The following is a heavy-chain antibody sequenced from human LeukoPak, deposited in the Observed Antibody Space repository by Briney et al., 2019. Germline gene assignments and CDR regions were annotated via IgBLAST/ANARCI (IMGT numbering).Heavy chain of an antibody. J-gene: IGHJ5*02. CDR3: ARRRSYGSGSYLNWFDP. V-gene: IGHV4-38-2*02. D-gene: IGHD3-10*01. Sequence: SETLSLTCTVSGYSISSGYYWGWIRQPPGKGLEWIGEINHSGSTNYNPSLKSRVTISVDTSKNQFSLKLSSVTAADTAVYYCARRRSYGSGSYLNWFDPWGQGTLVTVSS. CDR2: INHSGST. CDR1: GYSISSGYY.